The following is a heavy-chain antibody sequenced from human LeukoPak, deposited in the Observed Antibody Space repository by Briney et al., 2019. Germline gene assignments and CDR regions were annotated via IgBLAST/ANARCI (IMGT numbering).Heavy chain of an antibody. CDR2: IYHSGST. V-gene: IGHV4-30-2*01. CDR1: GGSISSGGYY. Sequence: PSETLSLTCTVSGGSISSGGYYWSWIRQPPGKGLEWIGYIYHSGSTYYNPSLKSRITISVDTSKNQFSLKLSSVTAADTAVYYCARRGVSVTPNYPLDYWGQGTLVTVSS. D-gene: IGHD4/OR15-4a*01. J-gene: IGHJ4*02. CDR3: ARRGVSVTPNYPLDY.